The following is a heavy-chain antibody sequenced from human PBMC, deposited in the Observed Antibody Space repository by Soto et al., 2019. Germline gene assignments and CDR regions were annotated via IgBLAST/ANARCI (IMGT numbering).Heavy chain of an antibody. CDR3: ARYGGYCSSTSCYFAEYFQH. J-gene: IGHJ1*01. D-gene: IGHD2-2*01. CDR2: IYHSGST. Sequence: PSETLSLTSAVSDGSISGGGYFWSWIRKPPGKGLEWIGYIYHSGSTYYNPSLKSRVSISVDRSKNQFSLKLSSVTAADTAVYYCARYGGYCSSTSCYFAEYFQHWGQGTLVTVSS. CDR1: DGSISGGGYF. V-gene: IGHV4-30-2*01.